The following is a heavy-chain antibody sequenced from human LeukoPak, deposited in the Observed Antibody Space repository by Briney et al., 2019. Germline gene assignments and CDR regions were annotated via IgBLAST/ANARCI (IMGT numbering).Heavy chain of an antibody. Sequence: PGGSLRLSCAASGFSFHTYDTNWVRQAPGKGLEWVSSISDVSDAIYYADSVKGRFTISRSNAENSLFLQMNSLRAEDTAVYYCANEYYYDRGGAFNIWGQGTMVTVSS. J-gene: IGHJ3*02. CDR2: ISDVSDAI. CDR1: GFSFHTYD. CDR3: ANEYYYDRGGAFNI. D-gene: IGHD3-22*01. V-gene: IGHV3-48*04.